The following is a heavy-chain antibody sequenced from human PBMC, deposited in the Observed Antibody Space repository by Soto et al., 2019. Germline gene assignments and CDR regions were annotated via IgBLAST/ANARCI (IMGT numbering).Heavy chain of an antibody. CDR3: ARANLNYYDSSGYYNFPFDY. CDR1: GGTFSSYA. V-gene: IGHV1-69*13. J-gene: IGHJ4*02. CDR2: IIPIFGTA. D-gene: IGHD3-22*01. Sequence: GASVKVSCKASGGTFSSYAISWVRQAPGQGLEWMGGIIPIFGTANYAQKFQGRVTITADESTSTAYMELSSLRSEDTAVYYCARANLNYYDSSGYYNFPFDYWGQGAQVTVSS.